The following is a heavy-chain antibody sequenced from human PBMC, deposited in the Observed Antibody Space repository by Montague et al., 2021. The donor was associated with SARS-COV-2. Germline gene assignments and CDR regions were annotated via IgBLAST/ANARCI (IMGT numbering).Heavy chain of an antibody. J-gene: IGHJ6*02. CDR3: ARDRHWTNTYYDILTGYQYYYYGMDV. Sequence: SLRLSCAASGFTVSSNYMSWVRQAPGKGLEWVSVIYSGGSTYYADSVKGRFTISRDNSKNTLYLQMNSLRAVDTAVYYCARDRHWTNTYYDILTGYQYYYYGMDVWGQGTTVTVSS. CDR1: GFTVSSNY. D-gene: IGHD3-9*01. V-gene: IGHV3-66*01. CDR2: IYSGGST.